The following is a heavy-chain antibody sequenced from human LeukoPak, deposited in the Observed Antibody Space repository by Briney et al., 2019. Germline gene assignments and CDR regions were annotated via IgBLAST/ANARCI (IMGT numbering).Heavy chain of an antibody. CDR1: GDSFTAYS. J-gene: IGHJ6*03. CDR3: ARAGTEAMTTPAYPVFYYFYLDV. V-gene: IGHV4-34*01. Sequence: SETLSLTCAVTGDSFTAYSWNWIRQSPGKGLEWIGEISHSGRTHYNPSLASRVTFSLDTPKTQFSLELKSVTAADTAVYYCARAGTEAMTTPAYPVFYYFYLDVWGTGTTVTVS. CDR2: ISHSGRT. D-gene: IGHD4-11*01.